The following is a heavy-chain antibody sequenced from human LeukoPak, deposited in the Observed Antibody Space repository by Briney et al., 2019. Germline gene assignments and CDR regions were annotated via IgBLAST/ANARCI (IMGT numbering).Heavy chain of an antibody. D-gene: IGHD3-16*01. CDR3: TSRGGNLYFDY. V-gene: IGHV3-73*01. CDR1: GFTFSGSA. CDR2: IRSKANSYAT. J-gene: IGHJ4*02. Sequence: PGGSLRLSCAASGFTFSGSAMHWVRQASGKWLEWVGRIRSKANSYATAYAASVKGRFTISRDDSKNTAYLQMNSLKTEDTAVYYCTSRGGNLYFDYWGQGTLVTVSS.